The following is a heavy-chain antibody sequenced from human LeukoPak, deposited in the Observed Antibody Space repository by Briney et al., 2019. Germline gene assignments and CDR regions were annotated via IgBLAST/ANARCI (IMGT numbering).Heavy chain of an antibody. J-gene: IGHJ4*02. D-gene: IGHD6-13*01. V-gene: IGHV3-11*04. CDR3: ARDIRRQQVVDFDL. CDR2: ISSSGSTI. CDR1: GFTFSDYY. Sequence: GGSLRLSCAASGFTFSDYYMSWIRQAPGKGLEWVSYISSSGSTIYYADSVKGRFTISRDNAKNSLYLQMNSLRAEDTAVYHCARDIRRQQVVDFDLWGQGTLVTVSS.